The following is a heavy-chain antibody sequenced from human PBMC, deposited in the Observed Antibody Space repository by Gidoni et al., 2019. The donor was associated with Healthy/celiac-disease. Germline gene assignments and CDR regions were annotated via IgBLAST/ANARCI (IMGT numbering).Heavy chain of an antibody. D-gene: IGHD2-2*01. CDR2: INWNGCST. J-gene: IGHJ4*02. V-gene: IGHV3-20*04. CDR1: GFTFDDYG. Sequence: EVQLVESGGGVVRPGGSLRLSCAASGFTFDDYGMSWVRQAPGKGLEWVFGINWNGCSTGYADSVKGRFTISRDNAKNSLYLQMNSLRAEDTALYYCARDGGYCSSTSCPFDYWGQGTLVTVSS. CDR3: ARDGGYCSSTSCPFDY.